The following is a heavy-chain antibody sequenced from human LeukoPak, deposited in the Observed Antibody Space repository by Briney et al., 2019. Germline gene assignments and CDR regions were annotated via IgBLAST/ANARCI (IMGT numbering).Heavy chain of an antibody. Sequence: SETLSLTCAIYSESFSGYFWSWIRQPPGKGLEWIGEINYSGSTNYNPSLKSRVTISVDTSKNQFSLKLSSVTAADTAVYYCARRRLQWLPRPSDYYMDVWGKGTTVTISS. V-gene: IGHV4-34*01. CDR2: INYSGST. CDR1: SESFSGYF. J-gene: IGHJ6*03. CDR3: ARRRLQWLPRPSDYYMDV. D-gene: IGHD6-19*01.